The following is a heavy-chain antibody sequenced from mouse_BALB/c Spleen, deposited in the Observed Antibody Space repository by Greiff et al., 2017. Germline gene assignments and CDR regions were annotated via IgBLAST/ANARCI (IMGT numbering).Heavy chain of an antibody. CDR2: ISDGGSYT. Sequence: DVMLVESGGGLVKPGGSLKLSCAASGFTFSDYYMYWVRQTPEKRLEWVATISDGGSYTYYPDSVKGRFTISRDNAKNNLYLQMSSLKSEDTAMYYCARDRGVRRGYAMDYWGQGTSVTVSS. J-gene: IGHJ4*01. V-gene: IGHV5-4*02. CDR3: ARDRGVRRGYAMDY. CDR1: GFTFSDYY. D-gene: IGHD2-14*01.